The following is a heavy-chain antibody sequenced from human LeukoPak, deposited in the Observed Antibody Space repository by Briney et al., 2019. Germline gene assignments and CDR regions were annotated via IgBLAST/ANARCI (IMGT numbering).Heavy chain of an antibody. CDR2: ISSSGYDT. CDR1: GFIFSDYS. V-gene: IGHV3-11*05. D-gene: IGHD1-14*01. J-gene: IGHJ4*02. CDR3: AKERSTDFDY. Sequence: GGSLRLSCAASGFIFSDYSINWIRQAPGQGLEWVSYISSSGYDTNYAGSVKGRFTISRDNAKNSLYLQTNSLRAEDTAVYYCAKERSTDFDYWGQGTLVTVSS.